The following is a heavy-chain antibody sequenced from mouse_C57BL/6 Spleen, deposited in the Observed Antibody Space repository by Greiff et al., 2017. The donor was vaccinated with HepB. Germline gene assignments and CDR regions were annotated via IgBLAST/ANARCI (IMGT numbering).Heavy chain of an antibody. D-gene: IGHD1-1*01. CDR3: ARSGSSDDYDAMDY. Sequence: QVQLQQPGAELVKPGASVKMSCKASGYTFTSYWITWVKQRPGQGLEWIGDIYPGSGSTNYNETFKSKATLTVDTSSSTAYMQLRSLTSEDSAVYYCARSGSSDDYDAMDYWGQGTSVTVSS. J-gene: IGHJ4*01. V-gene: IGHV1-55*01. CDR1: GYTFTSYW. CDR2: IYPGSGST.